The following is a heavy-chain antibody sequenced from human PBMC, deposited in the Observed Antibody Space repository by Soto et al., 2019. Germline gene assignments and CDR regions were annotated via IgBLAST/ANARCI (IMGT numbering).Heavy chain of an antibody. J-gene: IGHJ6*03. Sequence: EVQLLDSGGGLGQSGGSLRLSCAASGFSFYTYAMTWVRQAPGKGLEWVSSISASGTQTYYADSVKGRCTISRDNSRNTVYLQMNSLRVEDTAVYYCAKGGGSGYFAYHYIDVWGKGTTVTVSS. CDR3: AKGGGSGYFAYHYIDV. D-gene: IGHD3-3*01. CDR1: GFSFYTYA. CDR2: ISASGTQT. V-gene: IGHV3-23*01.